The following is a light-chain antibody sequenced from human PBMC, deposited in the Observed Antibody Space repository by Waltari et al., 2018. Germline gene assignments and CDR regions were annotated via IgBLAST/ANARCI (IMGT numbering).Light chain of an antibody. CDR2: GTS. V-gene: IGKV4-1*01. J-gene: IGKJ2*01. Sequence: DIQLTQSPDSLAVSLGETTTLNCKSSQTILYSSYNKNYLAWYQVKPGQAPKLLVYGTSTRESGVPDRFSGSGSGTDFSLTISSLQAEDVAVYYCQQYYSAPYTFGQGTKLEIK. CDR1: QTILYSSYNKNY. CDR3: QQYYSAPYT.